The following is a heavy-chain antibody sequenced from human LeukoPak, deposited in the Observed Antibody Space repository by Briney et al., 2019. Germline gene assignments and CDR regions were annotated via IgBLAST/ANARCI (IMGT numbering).Heavy chain of an antibody. Sequence: PSETLSLTCTVSGGSISSSSYYWGWIRQPPGKGLEWIGSIYYSGSTYYNPSLKSRVTISVDTSKNQFSLKLSSVTAADTAVYYCARAKLLFWSGLRPFDYWGQGTLVTVSS. CDR3: ARAKLLFWSGLRPFDY. V-gene: IGHV4-39*01. J-gene: IGHJ4*02. D-gene: IGHD3-3*01. CDR2: IYYSGST. CDR1: GGSISSSSYY.